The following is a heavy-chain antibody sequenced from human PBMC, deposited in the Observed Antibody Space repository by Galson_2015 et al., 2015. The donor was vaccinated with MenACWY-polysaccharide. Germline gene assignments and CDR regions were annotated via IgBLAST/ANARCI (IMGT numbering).Heavy chain of an antibody. J-gene: IGHJ5*02. V-gene: IGHV4-59*12. D-gene: IGHD5-12*01. Sequence: WTWIRQSPGKGLEWIGWLHYNGGTKYSPSLNGRVAMSVDTSRNQFSLNLNSVTAADTAIYYCARDLIVAPYNWFNPWGQGTLVTVSS. CDR3: ARDLIVAPYNWFNP. CDR2: LHYNGGT.